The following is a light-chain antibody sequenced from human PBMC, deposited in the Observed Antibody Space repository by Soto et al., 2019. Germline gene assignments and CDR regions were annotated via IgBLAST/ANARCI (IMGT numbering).Light chain of an antibody. CDR1: GTDVGQYNY. CDR2: HVS. CDR3: RSYGGCNHVL. V-gene: IGLV2-8*01. Sequence: QSALTQPPSASGSPGQSVTISCTGAGTDVGQYNYVSWYQQHPGKAPKLLIHHVSRRPSGVPARFSGSKSGNTASLTVSGLQTEDEADYDCRSYGGCNHVLFGGGTKLTVL. J-gene: IGLJ2*01.